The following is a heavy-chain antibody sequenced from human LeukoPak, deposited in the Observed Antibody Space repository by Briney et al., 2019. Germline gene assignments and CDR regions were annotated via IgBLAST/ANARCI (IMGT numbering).Heavy chain of an antibody. V-gene: IGHV3-30*04. CDR2: ISYDGSNK. J-gene: IGHJ6*02. CDR3: ARTTVTQATYYYYGMDV. D-gene: IGHD4-17*01. CDR1: GFTITTYA. Sequence: GGSLRLSCAASGFTITTYAISWVRQAPGKGLEWVAVISYDGSNKYYADSVKGRFTISRDNSKNTLYLQMNSLRAEDTAVYYCARTTVTQATYYYYGMDVWGQGTTVTVSS.